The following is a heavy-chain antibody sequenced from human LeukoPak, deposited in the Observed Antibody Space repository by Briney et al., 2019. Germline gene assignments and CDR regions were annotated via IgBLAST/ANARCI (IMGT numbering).Heavy chain of an antibody. CDR1: GGSFSGYY. CDR2: INHSGST. J-gene: IGHJ2*01. D-gene: IGHD2-2*01. Sequence: SETLSLTCAGYGGSFSGYYWSWIRQPPGKGLEWIGEINHSGSTNYNPSLKSRVTISVDTSTNQFSLKLSSVTAADTAVYYCALRCSSTSCTSVWYFDLWGRGTLVTVSS. CDR3: ALRCSSTSCTSVWYFDL. V-gene: IGHV4-34*01.